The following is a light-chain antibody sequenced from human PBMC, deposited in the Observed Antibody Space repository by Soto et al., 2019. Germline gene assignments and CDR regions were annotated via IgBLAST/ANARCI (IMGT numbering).Light chain of an antibody. CDR1: QTISSW. Sequence: IQMTQSPSSLSGSFGDRVTITCRASQTISSWLAWYQQRPGKAPKLLIYKASTLKSGVPSRFSGSGSGTEGTITISSLQPDDFATYYCQHSNSYPEAFGQGTKVDIK. CDR3: QHSNSYPEA. J-gene: IGKJ1*01. CDR2: KAS. V-gene: IGKV1-5*03.